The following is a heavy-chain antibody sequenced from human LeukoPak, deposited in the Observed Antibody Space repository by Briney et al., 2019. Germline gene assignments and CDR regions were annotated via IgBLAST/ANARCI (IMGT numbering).Heavy chain of an antibody. J-gene: IGHJ4*02. Sequence: SETLSLTCAVYGGSFSGYYWSWIRQPPGKGLEWIGEINHSGSTNYNPSLKSRVTISVDTFKNQFSLKLSSVTAADTAVYYCARGSLLWFGESYFDYWAREPWSPSPQ. CDR2: INHSGST. CDR1: GGSFSGYY. D-gene: IGHD3-10*01. V-gene: IGHV4-34*01. CDR3: ARGSLLWFGESYFDY.